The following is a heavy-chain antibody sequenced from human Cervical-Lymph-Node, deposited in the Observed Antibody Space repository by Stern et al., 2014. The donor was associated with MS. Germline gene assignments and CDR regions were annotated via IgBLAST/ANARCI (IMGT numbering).Heavy chain of an antibody. V-gene: IGHV1-69*01. CDR2: IIPVFGTA. CDR1: GGTFSNSA. J-gene: IGHJ4*02. Sequence: QVQLVESGAEVKKPVSSVKVSCKASGGTFSNSAISWVRQAPGQGLEWMGGIIPVFGTANSAQKFQGRVTITAAESTSTAYMELSSLRSEDTAVYYCASARDTGSYSAYWGQGTLVTVSS. CDR3: ASARDTGSYSAY. D-gene: IGHD1-26*01.